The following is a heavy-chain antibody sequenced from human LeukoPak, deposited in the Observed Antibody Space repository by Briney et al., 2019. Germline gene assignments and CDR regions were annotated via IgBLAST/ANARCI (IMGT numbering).Heavy chain of an antibody. CDR1: GGSFSGYY. CDR2: INHSGST. V-gene: IGHV4-34*01. Sequence: SETLSLTCAVYGGSFSGYYWSWIRQPPGKGLEWIGEINHSGSTNYNPSLKSRVTISVDTSKNQFSLKLSSVTAADTAVYYCARDFGYYYDSSGSYWGQGTLVTVSS. D-gene: IGHD3-22*01. J-gene: IGHJ4*02. CDR3: ARDFGYYYDSSGSY.